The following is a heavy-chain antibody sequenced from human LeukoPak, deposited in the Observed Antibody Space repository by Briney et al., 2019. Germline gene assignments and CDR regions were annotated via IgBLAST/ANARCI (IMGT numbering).Heavy chain of an antibody. CDR2: ISGSGGST. Sequence: QAGGSLRLSCAASGVTLSSYAMSWVRQAPGKGLEWVSAISGSGGSTYYADSVKGRFTISRDNSKNTLYLQMNSLRAEDTAVYYCAKDRNYYYDSSGYYSYYFDYWGQGTLVTVSS. CDR3: AKDRNYYYDSSGYYSYYFDY. CDR1: GVTLSSYA. J-gene: IGHJ4*02. V-gene: IGHV3-23*01. D-gene: IGHD3-22*01.